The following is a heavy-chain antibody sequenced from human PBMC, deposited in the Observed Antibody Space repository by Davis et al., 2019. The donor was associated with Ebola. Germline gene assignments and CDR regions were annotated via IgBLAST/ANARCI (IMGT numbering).Heavy chain of an antibody. CDR3: GGLGEFSDV. J-gene: IGHJ6*02. CDR1: GFSVSSNY. D-gene: IGHD3-10*01. V-gene: IGHV3-33*08. CDR2: IWYDGSNK. Sequence: GESLKISCAASGFSVSSNYMNWVRQAPGKGLEWVAVIWYDGSNKYYADSVKGRFTISRHNSKNTLYLQMNSLRAEDTAGYYCGGLGEFSDVWGQGTTVTVSS.